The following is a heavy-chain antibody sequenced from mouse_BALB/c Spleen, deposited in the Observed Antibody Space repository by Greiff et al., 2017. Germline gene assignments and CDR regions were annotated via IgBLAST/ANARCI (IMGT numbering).Heavy chain of an antibody. Sequence: VKLMESGPGLVAPSQSLSITCTVSGFSLTSYGVSWVRQPPGKGLEWLGVIWGDGSTNYHSALISRLSISKDNSKSQVFLKLNSLQTDDTATYYCAFPYDYDRETWFAYWGQGTLVTVSA. V-gene: IGHV2-3*01. CDR1: GFSLTSYG. CDR3: AFPYDYDRETWFAY. D-gene: IGHD2-4*01. J-gene: IGHJ3*01. CDR2: IWGDGST.